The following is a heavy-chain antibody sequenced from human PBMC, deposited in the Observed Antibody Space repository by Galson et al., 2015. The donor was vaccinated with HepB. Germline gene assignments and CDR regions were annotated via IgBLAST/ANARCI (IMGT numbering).Heavy chain of an antibody. CDR3: AVTRRYYGSGSYARFDY. D-gene: IGHD3-10*01. Sequence: SVKVSCKASGGTFSSYAISWVRQAPGQGLEWMGGIIPIFGTANYAQKFQGRVTITADESTSTAYMELSSLRSEDTAVYYCAVTRRYYGSGSYARFDYWGQGTLVTVSS. J-gene: IGHJ4*02. CDR1: GGTFSSYA. CDR2: IIPIFGTA. V-gene: IGHV1-69*13.